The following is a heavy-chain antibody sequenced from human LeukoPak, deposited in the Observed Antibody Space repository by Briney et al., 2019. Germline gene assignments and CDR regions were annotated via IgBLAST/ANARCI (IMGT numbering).Heavy chain of an antibody. V-gene: IGHV3-7*03. J-gene: IGHJ4*02. D-gene: IGHD5-12*01. CDR1: GFTFSTSW. CDR3: ARGRYSGTTYYFDY. CDR2: IKKDGSET. Sequence: GGSLRLSCAASGFTFSTSWMSWVRQVPGKGLEWVTNIKKDGSETYYVDSVKGRFTISRDNAKNSLYLQMNSLRAEDTAMYYCARGRYSGTTYYFDYWGQGTLVTVSS.